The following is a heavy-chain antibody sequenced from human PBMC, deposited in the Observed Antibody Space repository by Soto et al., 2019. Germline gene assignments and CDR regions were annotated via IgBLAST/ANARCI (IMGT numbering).Heavy chain of an antibody. Sequence: GGSLRLSCAASGFTFSSYGMHWVRQAPGKGLEWVAVISYDGSNKYYADSVKGRFTISRDNSKNTLYLQMNSLRAEDTAVYYCAKDLRHSYGSPTTWSHWFDPWGQGTLVTVSS. J-gene: IGHJ5*02. CDR3: AKDLRHSYGSPTTWSHWFDP. CDR2: ISYDGSNK. CDR1: GFTFSSYG. V-gene: IGHV3-30*18. D-gene: IGHD5-18*01.